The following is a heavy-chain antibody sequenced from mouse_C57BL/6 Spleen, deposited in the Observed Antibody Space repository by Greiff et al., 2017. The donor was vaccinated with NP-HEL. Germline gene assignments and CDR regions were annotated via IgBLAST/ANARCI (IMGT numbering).Heavy chain of an antibody. V-gene: IGHV1-64*01. CDR1: GYTFTSYW. Sequence: QVQLQQPGAELVKPGASVKLSCKASGYTFTSYWMPWVKQRPGQGLEWIGMIHPNSGSNNYNEKFKSKATLTVDKSSSTAYMQLSSLTSEDSAGYYCARGRKDYSNYWGQGTTLTVSS. CDR3: ARGRKDYSNY. J-gene: IGHJ2*01. CDR2: IHPNSGSN. D-gene: IGHD2-5*01.